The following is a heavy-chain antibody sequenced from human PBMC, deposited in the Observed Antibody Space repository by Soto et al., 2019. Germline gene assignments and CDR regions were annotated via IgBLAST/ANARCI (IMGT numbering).Heavy chain of an antibody. D-gene: IGHD3-22*01. Sequence: ASVKVSCKASGYTFTSYGISWVRQAPGQGLEWMGWISAYNGNTNYVQKLQGRVTMTTDTSTSTAYMELRSLRSDDTAVYYCAKSPYDSSGYYFDYWGQGTLVTVSS. CDR1: GYTFTSYG. CDR3: AKSPYDSSGYYFDY. J-gene: IGHJ4*02. CDR2: ISAYNGNT. V-gene: IGHV1-18*01.